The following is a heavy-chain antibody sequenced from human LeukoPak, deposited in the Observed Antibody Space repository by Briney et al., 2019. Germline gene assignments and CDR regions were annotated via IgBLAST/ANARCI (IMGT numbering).Heavy chain of an antibody. Sequence: GGSLRLSCAASGFTITTYAMSWVRQAPGKGLECVSTISGSGVGAYYADSVKGRFTISRDNSKNTLYVQMNSLRAEDTAVYFCAKLVVVASTPFDFWGQGTLVTVSS. D-gene: IGHD2-15*01. J-gene: IGHJ4*02. CDR2: ISGSGVGA. V-gene: IGHV3-23*01. CDR3: AKLVVVASTPFDF. CDR1: GFTITTYA.